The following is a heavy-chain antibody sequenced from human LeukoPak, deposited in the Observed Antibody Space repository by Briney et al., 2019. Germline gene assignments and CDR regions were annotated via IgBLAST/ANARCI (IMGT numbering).Heavy chain of an antibody. J-gene: IGHJ6*02. D-gene: IGHD6-13*01. CDR2: ISSSSSYI. V-gene: IGHV3-21*01. Sequence: GGSLRLSCAASGFTFSSYSMNWVRQAPGKGLEWCSSISSSSSYISYADSVKGRFTISRDNAKNSLYLQMNSLRAEDTAVYYCARCGYSSSWYFFVYYYGMDVWGQGTTVTVSS. CDR3: ARCGYSSSWYFFVYYYGMDV. CDR1: GFTFSSYS.